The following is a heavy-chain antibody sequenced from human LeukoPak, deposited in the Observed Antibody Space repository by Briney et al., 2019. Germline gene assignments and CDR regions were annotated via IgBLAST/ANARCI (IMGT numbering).Heavy chain of an antibody. J-gene: IGHJ6*02. CDR3: ARDSVRFQQLVVNYYYYYGMDV. CDR2: IIPILGIA. Sequence: GASVKLSCKASGGTFSSYAISWVRQAPGQGLEWMERIIPILGIANYAQKFQGRVTITADKSTSTAYMELSSLRSEDTAVYYCARDSVRFQQLVVNYYYYYGMDVWGQGTTVTVSS. D-gene: IGHD6-13*01. V-gene: IGHV1-69*04. CDR1: GGTFSSYA.